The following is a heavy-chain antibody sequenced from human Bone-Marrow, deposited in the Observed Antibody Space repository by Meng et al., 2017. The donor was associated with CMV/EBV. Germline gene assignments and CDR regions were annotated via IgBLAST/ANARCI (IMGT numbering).Heavy chain of an antibody. Sequence: ASVKVSCKASGYTFTGYYMHWVRQAPGQGLEWMGWINPNSGGTNYAQKFQGRVTMTRDTSISTAYMELSRLRSDDTAVYYCAREGRYCSGGSCYSGGYYYYGMDVWAQGTTVTVP. J-gene: IGHJ6*02. D-gene: IGHD2-15*01. CDR3: AREGRYCSGGSCYSGGYYYYGMDV. CDR1: GYTFTGYY. V-gene: IGHV1-2*02. CDR2: INPNSGGT.